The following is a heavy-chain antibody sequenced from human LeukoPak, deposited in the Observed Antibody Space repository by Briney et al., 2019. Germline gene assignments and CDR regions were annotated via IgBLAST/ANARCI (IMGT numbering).Heavy chain of an antibody. CDR3: ARIAAPGNRRLNF. CDR2: MNPNSGNT. Sequence: ASVKVSGEASGYTFTTYDINWVRQAAGQGLEWMGWMNPNSGNTGNAQKFQGRVTMTRNTSISTAYMELTSLTSEDTAVYFCARIAAPGNRRLNFWGQGTLVTVSS. CDR1: GYTFTTYD. D-gene: IGHD6-13*01. V-gene: IGHV1-8*01. J-gene: IGHJ4*02.